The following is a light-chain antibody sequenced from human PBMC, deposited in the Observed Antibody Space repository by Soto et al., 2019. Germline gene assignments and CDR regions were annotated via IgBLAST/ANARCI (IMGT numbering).Light chain of an antibody. J-gene: IGLJ2*01. CDR2: GNN. V-gene: IGLV1-47*01. Sequence: QSVMTQPPSASGTPGQRVTISCSGSSSNIGNNDVYWYQQLPGTAPKLLMYGNNQRPSGVPDRFSGSKSGTSASLAISGLRSEDEADYYCAAWDDSLSGHVVFGGGTKVTVL. CDR3: AAWDDSLSGHVV. CDR1: SSNIGNND.